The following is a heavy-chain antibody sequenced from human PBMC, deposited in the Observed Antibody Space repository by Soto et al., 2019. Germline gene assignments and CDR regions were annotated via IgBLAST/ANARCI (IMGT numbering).Heavy chain of an antibody. Sequence: SETLSLTCTVSGGSITRGGYYWSWIRQHPGKGLEWIGYIYNSGTTYYNPSLKSRVTISVDTSKNQFSLKLTSVTAADTAMYYCARGSTTEKVDSWGQGILVTVSS. CDR3: ARGSTTEKVDS. CDR1: GGSITRGGYY. CDR2: IYNSGTT. J-gene: IGHJ4*02. V-gene: IGHV4-31*03.